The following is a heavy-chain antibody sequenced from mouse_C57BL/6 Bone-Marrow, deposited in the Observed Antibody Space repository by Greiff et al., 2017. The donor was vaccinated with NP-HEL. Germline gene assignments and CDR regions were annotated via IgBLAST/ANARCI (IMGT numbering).Heavy chain of an antibody. CDR1: GFTFSSYA. D-gene: IGHD1-1*01. CDR2: ISSGGDYI. Sequence: EVQVVESGEGLVKPGGSLKLSCAASGFTFSSYAMSWVRQTPEKRLEWVAYISSGGDYIYYADTVKGRFTISRDNARNTLYLQMSSLKSEDTAMYYCTRDDTTVASFLDYWGQGTTLTVSS. CDR3: TRDDTTVASFLDY. J-gene: IGHJ2*01. V-gene: IGHV5-9-1*02.